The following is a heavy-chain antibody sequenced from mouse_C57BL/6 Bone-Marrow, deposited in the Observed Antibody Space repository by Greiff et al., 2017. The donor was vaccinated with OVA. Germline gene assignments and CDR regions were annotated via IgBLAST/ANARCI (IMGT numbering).Heavy chain of an antibody. D-gene: IGHD1-1*01. CDR2: INPSTGGA. Sequence: VQLQQSGPELVKPGASVKISCKASGYSFTGYYMNWVKQSPEKSLEWIGEINPSTGGATYNQKFKAKATLTVDKSSSTAYMQLKSLTSEDSAVYYCARSGPYYGSSRYFDYWGQGTTLTVSS. CDR1: GYSFTGYY. V-gene: IGHV1-42*01. CDR3: ARSGPYYGSSRYFDY. J-gene: IGHJ2*01.